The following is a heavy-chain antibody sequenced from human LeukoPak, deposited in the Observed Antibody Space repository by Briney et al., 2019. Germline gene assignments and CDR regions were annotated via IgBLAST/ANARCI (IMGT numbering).Heavy chain of an antibody. V-gene: IGHV3-66*02. CDR1: GSTVSSNY. CDR3: ARVGYYGDYLPFDY. D-gene: IGHD4-17*01. CDR2: IYSGGST. Sequence: GGSLRLSCAASGSTVSSNYMSWVRQAPGKGLEWVSVIYSGGSTYYADSVKGRFTISRDNSKNTLYLQTNSLRAEDTAVYYCARVGYYGDYLPFDYWGQGTLVTVSS. J-gene: IGHJ4*02.